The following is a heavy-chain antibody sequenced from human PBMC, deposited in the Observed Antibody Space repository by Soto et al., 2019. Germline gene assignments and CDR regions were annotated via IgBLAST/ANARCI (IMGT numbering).Heavy chain of an antibody. Sequence: SETLSLTCTVSGGSIPNYYWSWFRQPPGKGLEWIGFIYYSGSTNYNHSLKSRVTISVATSKNQVSLKLSSVTAVDTAVYYCARDGTAVAAGYYGMDVWGQGTTVTVSS. J-gene: IGHJ6*02. V-gene: IGHV4-59*01. D-gene: IGHD5-18*01. CDR2: IYYSGST. CDR3: ARDGTAVAAGYYGMDV. CDR1: GGSIPNYY.